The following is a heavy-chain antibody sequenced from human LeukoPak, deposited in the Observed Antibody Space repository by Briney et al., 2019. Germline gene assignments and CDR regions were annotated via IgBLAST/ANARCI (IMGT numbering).Heavy chain of an antibody. CDR2: IWYDGSNK. D-gene: IGHD2-2*02. J-gene: IGHJ6*02. V-gene: IGHV3-33*01. CDR3: ARVYCSSTSCYRGYGMDV. Sequence: GGSLRLSCAASGFTFSSYGMHWVRQAPGKGLEWVAVIWYDGSNKYYADSVKGRFTISRDNAKNSLYLQMNSLRDEDTAVYYCARVYCSSTSCYRGYGMDVWGQGTTVTVSS. CDR1: GFTFSSYG.